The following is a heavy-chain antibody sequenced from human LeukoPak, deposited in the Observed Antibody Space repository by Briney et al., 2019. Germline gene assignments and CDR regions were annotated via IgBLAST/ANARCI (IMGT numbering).Heavy chain of an antibody. Sequence: GGSLRLSCAASGFTFDDYAMHWVRQAPGKGLEWVSLISGDGGTTYYADSVQGRFTISRDNSKNTVYLQMNSLRVEDTAVYYCARDPRTTGKSNYGMDVWGQGTTVTVSS. CDR2: ISGDGGTT. CDR1: GFTFDDYA. CDR3: ARDPRTTGKSNYGMDV. D-gene: IGHD4-17*01. V-gene: IGHV3-43*02. J-gene: IGHJ6*02.